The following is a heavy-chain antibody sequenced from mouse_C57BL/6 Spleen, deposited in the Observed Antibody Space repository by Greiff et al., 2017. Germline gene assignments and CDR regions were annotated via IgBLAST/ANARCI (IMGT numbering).Heavy chain of an antibody. D-gene: IGHD2-4*01. V-gene: IGHV5-17*01. CDR2: ISSGSSTI. CDR1: GFTFSDYG. CDR3: ASNYDYDGDFAY. J-gene: IGHJ3*01. Sequence: EVMLVESGGGLVKPGGSLKLSCAASGFTFSDYGMHWVRQAPEKGLEWVAYISSGSSTIYYADTVKGRFTISRDNAKNTLFLQMTSLRSEDTAMYYCASNYDYDGDFAYWGQGTLVTVSA.